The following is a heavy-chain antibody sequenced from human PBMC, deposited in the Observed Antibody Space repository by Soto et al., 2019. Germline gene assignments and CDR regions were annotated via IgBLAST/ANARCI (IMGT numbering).Heavy chain of an antibody. Sequence: QITLKESGPPLVKPTQTLTLTCTFSGFSLSTSGVGVAWIRQPPGKALEWLALIYWDDDKRYRPSLECRLTITKDTSKNRVVLKMTNMDSVDTATYYCAYLPCSGGSCYWFSFSGMDVWGQGTTVTVSS. V-gene: IGHV2-5*02. CDR1: GFSLSTSGVG. CDR2: IYWDDDK. CDR3: AYLPCSGGSCYWFSFSGMDV. J-gene: IGHJ6*02. D-gene: IGHD2-15*01.